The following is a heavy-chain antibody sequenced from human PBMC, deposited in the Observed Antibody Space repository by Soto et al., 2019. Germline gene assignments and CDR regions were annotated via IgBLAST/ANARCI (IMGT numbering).Heavy chain of an antibody. CDR1: GGTFNSYA. Sequence: QVQLVQSGAEVKKPGSSVKVSCKASGGTFNSYAISWVRQAPGRGLEWMGGSIPMFGSANYAHKFQGRVTITADESTSTAYMELSSLRSEDTAVYYCVSLKGTSLYYYYYYGMDVWGQGTTVTVSS. J-gene: IGHJ6*02. V-gene: IGHV1-69*01. CDR2: SIPMFGSA. CDR3: VSLKGTSLYYYYYYGMDV. D-gene: IGHD3-10*01.